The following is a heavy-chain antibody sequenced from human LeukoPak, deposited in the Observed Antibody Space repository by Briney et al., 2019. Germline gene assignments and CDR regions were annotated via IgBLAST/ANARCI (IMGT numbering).Heavy chain of an antibody. Sequence: GGSLRLSCAPSGFTFSNYEMNWVRQAPGPGLEWISHISNIGDIIHYADSVEGRFTISRDNAKNSLYLQMNSLRAEDTAVYYCAKDATAVVGTVYMDVWGKGTTVTVSS. CDR1: GFTFSNYE. CDR2: ISNIGDII. V-gene: IGHV3-48*03. J-gene: IGHJ6*03. D-gene: IGHD6-13*01. CDR3: AKDATAVVGTVYMDV.